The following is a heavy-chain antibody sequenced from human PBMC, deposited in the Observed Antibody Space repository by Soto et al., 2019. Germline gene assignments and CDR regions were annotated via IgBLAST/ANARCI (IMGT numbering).Heavy chain of an antibody. J-gene: IGHJ4*02. V-gene: IGHV3-33*01. Sequence: QVQLVESGGGVVQPGRSLRLSCAASGFTFSSYGMHWVRQAPGKGLEWVAVIWYDGSNKYYADSVKGRFTISRDNSKNTLYLQMNSLRAEDTAVSYCARESGYPLKNFDYWGQGTLVTVSS. D-gene: IGHD5-12*01. CDR2: IWYDGSNK. CDR1: GFTFSSYG. CDR3: ARESGYPLKNFDY.